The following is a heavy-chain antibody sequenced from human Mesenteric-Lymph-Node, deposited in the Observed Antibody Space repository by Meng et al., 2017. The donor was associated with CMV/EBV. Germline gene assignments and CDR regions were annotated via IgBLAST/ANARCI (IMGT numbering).Heavy chain of an antibody. CDR2: IKQDGSAK. CDR3: ARDWASLDF. CDR1: GFTFSDFW. Sequence: GGSLRLSCAVSGFTFSDFWMTWVRQAPGKGLEWVANIKQDGSAKYYVGSVKGRFTISRDNAKNALYLQMNSLRAEDTAVYHCARDWASLDFWGQGTLVTVSS. D-gene: IGHD3-16*01. V-gene: IGHV3-7*01. J-gene: IGHJ4*02.